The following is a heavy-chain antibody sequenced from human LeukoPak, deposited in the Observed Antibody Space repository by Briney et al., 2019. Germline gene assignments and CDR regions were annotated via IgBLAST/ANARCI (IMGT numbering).Heavy chain of an antibody. Sequence: PGGSLRLSCAASGFTFSSYSMNWVRQAPGKGLEWVSSISSSSSYAYYADSVKGRFTISRDNAKNSLYLQMNSLRAEDTAVYYCAGGGRFGDYWGQGTLVTASS. V-gene: IGHV3-21*01. CDR2: ISSSSSYA. CDR1: GFTFSSYS. CDR3: AGGGRFGDY. D-gene: IGHD3-10*01. J-gene: IGHJ4*02.